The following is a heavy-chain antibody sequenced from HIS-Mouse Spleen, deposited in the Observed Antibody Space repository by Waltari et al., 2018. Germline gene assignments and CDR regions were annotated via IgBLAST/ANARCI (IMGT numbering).Heavy chain of an antibody. CDR2: IIWNSGSI. V-gene: IGHV3-9*01. J-gene: IGHJ4*02. Sequence: EVQLVESGGGLVQPGRSLRLSCAASGFTFDDYAMHWVRQAPGKGLEWVSGIIWNSGSIGYADSVKGRFTISRDNAMNSLYLQMNSLRAEDTALYYCAKDGRSLNYWGQGTLVTVSS. CDR3: AKDGRSLNY. CDR1: GFTFDDYA.